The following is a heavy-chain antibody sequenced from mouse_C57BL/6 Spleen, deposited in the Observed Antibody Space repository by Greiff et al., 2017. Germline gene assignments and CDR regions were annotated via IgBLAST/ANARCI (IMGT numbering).Heavy chain of an antibody. V-gene: IGHV1-52*01. CDR2: IDPSDSET. D-gene: IGHD1-1*01. CDR1: GYTFTSYW. Sequence: QVQLQQPGAELVRPGSSVKLSCKASGYTFTSYWMHWVKQRPIQGLEWIGNIDPSDSETHYNQKFKDKATLTVDKSSSTAYMQLSSLTSEDSAVYYCARRGYGSFPVDYWGQGTTLTVSS. CDR3: ARRGYGSFPVDY. J-gene: IGHJ2*01.